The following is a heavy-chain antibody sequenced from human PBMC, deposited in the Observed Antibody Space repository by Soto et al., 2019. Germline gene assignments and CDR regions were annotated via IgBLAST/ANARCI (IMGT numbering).Heavy chain of an antibody. CDR3: ARMGGSSWYWEYFQH. J-gene: IGHJ1*01. CDR2: LIHIFGTA. D-gene: IGHD6-13*01. V-gene: IGHV1-69*01. CDR1: GGTFSSYA. Sequence: QVQLVQSGAEVKKPGSSVKVSCKASGGTFSSYAISWVRQAPGQGLEWMGGLIHIFGTANYAQKFQGRVTLTADESTSTAYMELSSLRSEDTAIYYCARMGGSSWYWEYFQHWGQGTLVTVSS.